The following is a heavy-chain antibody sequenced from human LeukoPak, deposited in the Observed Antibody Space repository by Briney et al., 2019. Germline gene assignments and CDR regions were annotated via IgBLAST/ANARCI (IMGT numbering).Heavy chain of an antibody. CDR2: ISYDGSNK. Sequence: PGGSLRLSCAASGFTFSSYGMHWVRQAPGKGLKWVAVISYDGSNKYYADSVKGRFTISRDNSKNTLYLQMNSLRAEDTAVYYCAKPPHFSDVEMATPFDYWGQGTLVTVSS. V-gene: IGHV3-30*18. CDR3: AKPPHFSDVEMATPFDY. J-gene: IGHJ4*02. D-gene: IGHD5-24*01. CDR1: GFTFSSYG.